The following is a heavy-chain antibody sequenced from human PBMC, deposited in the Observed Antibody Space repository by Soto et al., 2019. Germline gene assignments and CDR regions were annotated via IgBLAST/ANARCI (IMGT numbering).Heavy chain of an antibody. CDR3: ARIFTHTWTNDY. V-gene: IGHV3-7*01. CDR2: ISKNGSEI. Sequence: PGGSLRLSCAASGFSLSTYCMCWVRQAPGRGLEWVATISKNGSEIHYADSVKGRFTISRDNAKNSLYLQMNSLRAEDTAVYYCARIFTHTWTNDYWGQGTLVTVSS. J-gene: IGHJ4*02. CDR1: GFSLSTYC. D-gene: IGHD1-20*01.